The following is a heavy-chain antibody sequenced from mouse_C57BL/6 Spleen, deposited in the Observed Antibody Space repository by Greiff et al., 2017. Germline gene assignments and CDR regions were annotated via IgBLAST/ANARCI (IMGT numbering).Heavy chain of an antibody. D-gene: IGHD2-4*01. CDR2: IHPNSGST. CDR3: ARSPYYDLLAY. J-gene: IGHJ3*01. CDR1: GYTFTSYW. Sequence: QVQLQQPGAELVKPGASVKLSCKASGYTFTSYWMPWVKQRPGQGLEWIGMIHPNSGSTNYNEKFKSKATLTVDKSSSTAYMQLSSLTSEDSAVYYCARSPYYDLLAYWGPGTLVTVSA. V-gene: IGHV1-64*01.